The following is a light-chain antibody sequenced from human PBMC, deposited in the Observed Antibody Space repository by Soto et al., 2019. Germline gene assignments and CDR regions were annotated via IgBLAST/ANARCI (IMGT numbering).Light chain of an antibody. J-gene: IGLJ1*01. Sequence: QSALTQPPSASGSPGQSVTISCTGTSSDVGGYNFVSWYQQHPGKAPKLIICEVSTRPSGISNRFSGSKSGDTASLTISGLQAEDEADYFCCSYAGTVAYVFGTGTKVTVL. CDR1: SSDVGGYNF. CDR2: EVS. CDR3: CSYAGTVAYV. V-gene: IGLV2-8*01.